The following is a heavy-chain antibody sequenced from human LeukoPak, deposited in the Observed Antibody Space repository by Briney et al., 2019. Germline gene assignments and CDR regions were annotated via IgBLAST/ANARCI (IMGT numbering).Heavy chain of an antibody. D-gene: IGHD6-19*01. CDR2: DYPSATT. Sequence: SETLSLTCTVSGYSMSGGYYWGWIRQPPGKGLEWIASDYPSATTYYNPSLKSRATISLDTSKKEFSLRLTSLTAADTAVYYCARQMAVSGDWAFDIWGQGTMVTVSS. J-gene: IGHJ3*02. CDR3: ARQMAVSGDWAFDI. CDR1: GYSMSGGYY. V-gene: IGHV4-38-2*02.